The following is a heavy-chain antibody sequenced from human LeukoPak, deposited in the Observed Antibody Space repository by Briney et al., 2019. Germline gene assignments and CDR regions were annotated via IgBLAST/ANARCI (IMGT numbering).Heavy chain of an antibody. V-gene: IGHV4-31*03. J-gene: IGHJ4*02. CDR3: ARGIQLWLRCSYYFDY. CDR1: GGSISSGGYY. D-gene: IGHD5-18*01. Sequence: PSETLSLTCTVSGGSISSGGYYWSWIRQHPGKGLEWIGYIYYSGSTYYNPSLKSRVTISVDTSKNQFSLKLSSVTAADTAVYYCARGIQLWLRCSYYFDYWGQGTLVTVSS. CDR2: IYYSGST.